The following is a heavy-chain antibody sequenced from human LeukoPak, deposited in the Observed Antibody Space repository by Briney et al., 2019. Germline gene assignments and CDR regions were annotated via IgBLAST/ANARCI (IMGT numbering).Heavy chain of an antibody. J-gene: IGHJ6*02. CDR2: IYYSGST. D-gene: IGHD2-8*01. CDR3: LSGVSAIGYYYYGMDV. Sequence: SETLSLTCTVSGGSISSSSYYWGRIRQPPGKGLEWIGSIYYSGSTYYNPSLKSRVTISVDTSKNQFSLKLSSVTAADTAVYYCLSGVSAIGYYYYGMDVWGQGTTVTVSS. V-gene: IGHV4-39*01. CDR1: GGSISSSSYY.